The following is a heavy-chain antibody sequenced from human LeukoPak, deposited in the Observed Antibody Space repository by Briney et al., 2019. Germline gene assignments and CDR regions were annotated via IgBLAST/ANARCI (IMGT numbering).Heavy chain of an antibody. CDR2: INPNSGGT. V-gene: IGHV1-2*06. CDR1: GYTFTGYY. Sequence: ALVKVSCKASGYTFTGYYMHWVRQAPGQGLEWMGRINPNSGGTNYAQKFQGRVTMTRDTSISTAYMELSRLRSDDTAVYYCARDRTSTIFGVVQYGIGNAGVWGQGTTVTVSS. J-gene: IGHJ6*02. D-gene: IGHD3-3*01. CDR3: ARDRTSTIFGVVQYGIGNAGV.